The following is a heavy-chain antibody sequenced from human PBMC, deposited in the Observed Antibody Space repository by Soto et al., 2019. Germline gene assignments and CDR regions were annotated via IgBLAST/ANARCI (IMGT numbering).Heavy chain of an antibody. CDR1: GGSISSGGYY. CDR3: ARESRGYYYYYGMDV. V-gene: IGHV4-31*03. CDR2: IYYSGST. J-gene: IGHJ6*02. Sequence: SETLSLTCTVSGGSISSGGYYWSWIRQHPGKGLEWIGYIYYSGSTYYNPSLKSRVTISVDTSKNQFSLKLSSVTAADTAVYYCARESRGYYYYYGMDVWGQGTTVTVSS. D-gene: IGHD3-16*01.